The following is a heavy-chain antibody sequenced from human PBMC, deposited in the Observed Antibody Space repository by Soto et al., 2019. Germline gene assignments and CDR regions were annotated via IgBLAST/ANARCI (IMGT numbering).Heavy chain of an antibody. CDR1: GYTLTGYY. D-gene: IGHD1-26*01. Sequence: ALVKGYWKASGYTLTGYYMHWVRQDPGQGLEWMGWINPNSGGTNYAQKFQGRVTMTRDTSIRTAYMELSRLRSDDTAVYYCRTYTGIVGGRTRTDYWRKGTLVIVSS. CDR2: INPNSGGT. CDR3: RTYTGIVGGRTRTDY. V-gene: IGHV1-2*02. J-gene: IGHJ4*02.